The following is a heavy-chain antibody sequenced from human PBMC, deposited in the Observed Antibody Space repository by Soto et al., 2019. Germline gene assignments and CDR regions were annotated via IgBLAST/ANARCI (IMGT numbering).Heavy chain of an antibody. Sequence: SVKVSFKASGGTFSSYAISWVRQAPGQGLEWMGGIIPIFGTANYAQKFQGRVTITADESTSTAYMELSSLRSEGTAVYYCATEGVWYGDYRSYYYGMDVWGQGTTVTVSS. CDR1: GGTFSSYA. D-gene: IGHD4-17*01. V-gene: IGHV1-69*13. CDR2: IIPIFGTA. CDR3: ATEGVWYGDYRSYYYGMDV. J-gene: IGHJ6*02.